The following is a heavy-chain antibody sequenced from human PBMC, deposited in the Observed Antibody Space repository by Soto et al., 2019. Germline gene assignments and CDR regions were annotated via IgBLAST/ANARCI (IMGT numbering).Heavy chain of an antibody. CDR1: GFTFSDYY. CDR2: ISSSGSTI. J-gene: IGHJ3*01. CDR3: ARVVYFDRSAYGL. D-gene: IGHD3-22*01. Sequence: GGSLRLSCAASGFTFSDYYMSWIRQAPGKGLEWVSYISSSGSTIYYADSVQGRFTISRDNAKNSVYLQMNSLRAEDTAVYYCARVVYFDRSAYGLWGQGTMVTVSS. V-gene: IGHV3-11*04.